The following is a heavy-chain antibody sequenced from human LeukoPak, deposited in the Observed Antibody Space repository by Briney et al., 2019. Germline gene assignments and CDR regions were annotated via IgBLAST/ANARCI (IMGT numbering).Heavy chain of an antibody. CDR2: MNPNSGNT. CDR1: GYAFTTYD. CDR3: ARGRGSGHKENWFDP. V-gene: IGHV1-8*01. D-gene: IGHD6-19*01. J-gene: IGHJ5*02. Sequence: GASVKVSCKASGYAFTTYDINWVRQATGQGPEWIGWMNPNSGNTGYTQNFLGRVTMTRNTSISTAYMELSSLKSEDTAVYYCARGRGSGHKENWFDPWGLGTLVTVSS.